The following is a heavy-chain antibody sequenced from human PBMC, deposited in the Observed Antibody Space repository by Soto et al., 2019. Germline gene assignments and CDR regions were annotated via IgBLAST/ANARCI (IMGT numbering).Heavy chain of an antibody. Sequence: EVQLEESGGDLVQPGGSLRLSCAASGFTLSAYWMTWVRQAPGKGLEWVANINRDGSKKSYVDSVRGRFTISRDNVGNSLYLQMDSLRADDTALYCCARDVSPGSSSLYLDAFDIWGQGTRVTVSS. V-gene: IGHV3-7*05. CDR3: ARDVSPGSSSLYLDAFDI. D-gene: IGHD6-13*01. CDR2: INRDGSKK. J-gene: IGHJ3*02. CDR1: GFTLSAYW.